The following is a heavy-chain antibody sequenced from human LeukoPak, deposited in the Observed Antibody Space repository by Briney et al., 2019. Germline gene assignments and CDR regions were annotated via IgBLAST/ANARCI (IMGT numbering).Heavy chain of an antibody. CDR2: ISGSGGST. Sequence: GGSLRLSCAASGFTFSSYGMSWVRQAPGKGLEWVSAISGSGGSTYYADSVKGRFTISRDNSKNTLYLQMNSLRAEDTAVYCCAKDFTMIVVGDAFDIWGQGTMVTVSS. CDR3: AKDFTMIVVGDAFDI. D-gene: IGHD3-22*01. CDR1: GFTFSSYG. V-gene: IGHV3-23*01. J-gene: IGHJ3*02.